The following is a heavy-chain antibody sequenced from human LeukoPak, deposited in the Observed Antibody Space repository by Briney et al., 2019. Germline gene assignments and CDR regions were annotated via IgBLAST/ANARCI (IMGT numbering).Heavy chain of an antibody. Sequence: SETLSLTCAVYGGSFSGYYWSWIRQPPGKGLEWIGEINHSGSTNYNPSLKSRVTISVDTSKNQFSLKLSSVTAADTAVYYCARNRGYSYGISDYWGQGTLITVSS. CDR3: ARNRGYSYGISDY. CDR2: INHSGST. J-gene: IGHJ4*02. D-gene: IGHD5-18*01. CDR1: GGSFSGYY. V-gene: IGHV4-34*01.